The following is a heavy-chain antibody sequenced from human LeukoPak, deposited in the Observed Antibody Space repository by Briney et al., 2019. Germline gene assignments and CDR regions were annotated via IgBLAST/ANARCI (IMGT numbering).Heavy chain of an antibody. Sequence: PGGSLRLSCAASGFTFSSYAMHWVRQAPGKGLEWVAVISYDGSNKYYADSVKGRFTISRDNSKNTLYLQMNSLRAEDTAVYYCARDHSPRWAREDYWGQGTLVTVSS. V-gene: IGHV3-30-3*01. CDR3: ARDHSPRWAREDY. CDR1: GFTFSSYA. D-gene: IGHD1-26*01. CDR2: ISYDGSNK. J-gene: IGHJ4*02.